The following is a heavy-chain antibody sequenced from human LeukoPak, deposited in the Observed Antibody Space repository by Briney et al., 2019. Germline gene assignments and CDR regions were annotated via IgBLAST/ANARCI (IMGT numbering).Heavy chain of an antibody. Sequence: PGGSLRLSCAASGFTFSSYWMHWVRQAPGKGLVWVSRINSDGSSTSYADSVKGRFTISRDNAKNTLYLQMNSLRAEDTAVYYCAKEVPGVRRLQLGAFDYWGQGTLVTVSS. D-gene: IGHD5-24*01. V-gene: IGHV3-74*01. J-gene: IGHJ4*02. CDR1: GFTFSSYW. CDR2: INSDGSST. CDR3: AKEVPGVRRLQLGAFDY.